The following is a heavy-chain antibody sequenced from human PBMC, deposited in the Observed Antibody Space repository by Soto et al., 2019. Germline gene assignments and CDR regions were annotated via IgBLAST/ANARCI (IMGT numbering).Heavy chain of an antibody. J-gene: IGHJ6*02. CDR1: GGTFSSYA. CDR2: IIPIFGTA. CDR3: ARIGSNPYYYYGMGG. Sequence: QVQLVQSGAEVKKPGSSVKVSCTASGGTFSSYAISWVRQAPGQGLEWMGGIIPIFGTANYAQKFQGRVTITADKATSTAYMELSSLRSEDTAVYYCARIGSNPYYYYGMGGWGQGTTVTVSS. D-gene: IGHD4-4*01. V-gene: IGHV1-69*06.